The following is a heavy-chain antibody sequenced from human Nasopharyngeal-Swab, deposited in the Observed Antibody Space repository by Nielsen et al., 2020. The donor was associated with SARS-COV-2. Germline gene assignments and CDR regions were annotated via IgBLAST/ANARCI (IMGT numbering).Heavy chain of an antibody. CDR1: GFTFSSYA. V-gene: IGHV3-30*04. J-gene: IGHJ5*02. Sequence: GESLKISCAASGFTFSSYAVHWVRQAPGKGLEWVAVISYDGTNKHYADSVKGRFTISRDNSKNTLYLQMNSLRGDDTAVYYCVRAAVGDVTGWFDPWGQGTLVTVSS. CDR3: VRAAVGDVTGWFDP. CDR2: ISYDGTNK. D-gene: IGHD1-26*01.